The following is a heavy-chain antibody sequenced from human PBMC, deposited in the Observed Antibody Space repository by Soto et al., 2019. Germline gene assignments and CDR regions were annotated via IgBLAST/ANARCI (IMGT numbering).Heavy chain of an antibody. J-gene: IGHJ4*02. CDR3: ARQRSRVDFDY. V-gene: IGHV4-61*01. D-gene: IGHD2-2*01. Sequence: SETLSLTCTVSGGSVSSGSYYWSWIRQPPGKGLEWIGYIYYSGSTNYNPSLKSRVTISVDTSKNQFSLKLSSVTAADTAVYYCARQRSRVDFDYWGQGTLVTVSS. CDR2: IYYSGST. CDR1: GGSVSSGSYY.